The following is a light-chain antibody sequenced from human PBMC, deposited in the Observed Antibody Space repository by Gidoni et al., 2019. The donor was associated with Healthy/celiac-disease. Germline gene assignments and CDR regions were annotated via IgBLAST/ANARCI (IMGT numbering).Light chain of an antibody. CDR1: QGISSY. Sequence: DIQLTQSPSFLSASVGDRVTITCRASQGISSYLAWYQQKPGKAPKLLIYAASTLQSGVPSRFSGSGSGTEFTLTISSLQPEDFATYYCQQLNSYPPFXGXTKVEIK. CDR3: QQLNSYPP. J-gene: IGKJ4*01. CDR2: AAS. V-gene: IGKV1-9*01.